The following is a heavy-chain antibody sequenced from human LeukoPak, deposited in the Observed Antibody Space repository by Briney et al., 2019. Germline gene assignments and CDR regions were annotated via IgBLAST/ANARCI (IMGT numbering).Heavy chain of an antibody. CDR3: ARGSIVGATFDYFDY. D-gene: IGHD1-26*01. CDR1: GYTFTSYY. Sequence: ASVKVSCKASGYTFTSYYMHWVRQAPGQGLEWVGWINPNSGCTNYAQKFQGKVTMTRDTSISTGYMDLSRLRSDDTAVYYCARGSIVGATFDYFDYWGQGTLVTVSS. J-gene: IGHJ4*02. V-gene: IGHV1-2*02. CDR2: INPNSGCT.